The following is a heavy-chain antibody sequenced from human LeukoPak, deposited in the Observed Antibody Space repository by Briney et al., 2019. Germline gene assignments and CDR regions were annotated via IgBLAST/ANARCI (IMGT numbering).Heavy chain of an antibody. D-gene: IGHD6-13*01. J-gene: IGHJ4*02. CDR3: ARPGRAARDRDN. CDR1: GYTFTSYD. V-gene: IGHV1-2*02. Sequence: GASVKVSCKTSGYTFTSYDINWVRQTPGQRLEWMGWINPNNGGTNYAEKFQGRVTMTRDTSISTAYMELSRLRSDDTAVYYCARPGRAARDRDNWGKETLVTVSS. CDR2: INPNNGGT.